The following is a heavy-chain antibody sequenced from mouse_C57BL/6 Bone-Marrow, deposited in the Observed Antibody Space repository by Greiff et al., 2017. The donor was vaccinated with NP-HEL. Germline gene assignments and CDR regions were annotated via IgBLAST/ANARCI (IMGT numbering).Heavy chain of an antibody. D-gene: IGHD2-4*01. Sequence: DVQLVESGGGLVKPGGSLKLSCAASGFTFSSYAMSWVRQTPEKRLEWVATISDGGSYTYYPDNVKGRFTISRDNAKNNLYLQMSHLKSEDTAMYYCARDDYDAAYWGQGTLVTVSA. V-gene: IGHV5-4*01. CDR1: GFTFSSYA. CDR2: ISDGGSYT. CDR3: ARDDYDAAY. J-gene: IGHJ3*01.